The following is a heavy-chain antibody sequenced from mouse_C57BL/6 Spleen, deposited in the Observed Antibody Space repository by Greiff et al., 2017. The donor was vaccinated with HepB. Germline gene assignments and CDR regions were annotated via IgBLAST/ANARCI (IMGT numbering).Heavy chain of an antibody. CDR3: ATSNYDYYAMDY. V-gene: IGHV1-82*01. CDR2: IYPGDGDT. Sequence: QVQLKESGPELVKPGASVKISCKASGYAFSSSWMNWVKQRPGKGLEWIGRIYPGDGDTNYNGKFKGKATLTADKSSSTAYMQLSSLTSEDSAVYFCATSNYDYYAMDYWGQGTSVTVSS. D-gene: IGHD2-5*01. CDR1: GYAFSSSW. J-gene: IGHJ4*01.